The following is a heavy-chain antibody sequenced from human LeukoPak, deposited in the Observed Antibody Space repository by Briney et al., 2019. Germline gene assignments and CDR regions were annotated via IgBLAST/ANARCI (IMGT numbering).Heavy chain of an antibody. Sequence: GGSLRLSCAASGFTFSSYAMSWVRQAPGNGLEWVSSISSSGGCTYYADSVKGRFTISRDKSKNTLYLQVNSLRAEDTAVYYCAKAAVYHDSCPDSWGQGTLVTVSS. V-gene: IGHV3-23*01. CDR1: GFTFSSYA. CDR2: ISSSGGCT. CDR3: AKAAVYHDSCPDS. D-gene: IGHD5/OR15-5a*01. J-gene: IGHJ4*02.